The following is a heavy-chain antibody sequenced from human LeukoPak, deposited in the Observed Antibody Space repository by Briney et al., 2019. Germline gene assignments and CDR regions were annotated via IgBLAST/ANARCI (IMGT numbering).Heavy chain of an antibody. CDR2: IYFDGET. V-gene: IGHV4-39*01. CDR1: GDSIHSVYYY. Sequence: SETLSLTCTVSGDSIHSVYYYWGWIRQSPGKGLEWIGSIYFDGETSYSPSLKSRLIISIDTSKNQFSLQLNSVTPEDTAVYYCARVFVVATGVADYYGMDVWGQGTTVTVSS. CDR3: ARVFVVATGVADYYGMDV. D-gene: IGHD5-12*01. J-gene: IGHJ6*02.